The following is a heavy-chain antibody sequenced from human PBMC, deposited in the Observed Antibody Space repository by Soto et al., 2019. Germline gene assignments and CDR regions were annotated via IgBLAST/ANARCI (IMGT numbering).Heavy chain of an antibody. CDR2: ISADSGKT. D-gene: IGHD2-15*01. J-gene: IGHJ4*02. V-gene: IGHV1-18*01. CDR1: GYTFSNYG. CDR3: ARDNLGVPCTGGSCFLGLPFDF. Sequence: QIQLVQSGAEAKKPGASVKVSCKASGYTFSNYGISWVRQAPGQGLEWMGWISADSGKTNYARKIQGRVTMTTDTSTGTAYMELRSLTSDDSAVYFCARDNLGVPCTGGSCFLGLPFDFWGQGTLITVSS.